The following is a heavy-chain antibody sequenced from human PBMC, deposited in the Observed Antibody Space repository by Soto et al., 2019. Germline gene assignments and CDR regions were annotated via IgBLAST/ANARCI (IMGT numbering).Heavy chain of an antibody. CDR3: AKDRVGGTFYTPLGF. D-gene: IGHD1-7*01. CDR2: ITYDGSNK. J-gene: IGHJ4*02. Sequence: LRLSCQASGFNFDNYGMHWVRQAPGKGLEWVAVITYDGSNKYYADSVKGRFTISRDNSKNTLSLHLNTLKPEDTAVYHCAKDRVGGTFYTPLGFWGQGTLVTVPS. CDR1: GFNFDNYG. V-gene: IGHV3-30*18.